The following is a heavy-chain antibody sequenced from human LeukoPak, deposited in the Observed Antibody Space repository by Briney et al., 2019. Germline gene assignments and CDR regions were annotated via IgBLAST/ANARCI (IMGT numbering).Heavy chain of an antibody. CDR1: GFTFSNAW. CDR3: TTGRTDCSSTSCYFFRDYYYGMDV. V-gene: IGHV3-15*01. Sequence: GGSLRLSCAASGFTFSNAWMSWVRQAPGKGLEWVGRIKSKTDGGTTDYAAHVKGRFTISRDDSKNTLYLQMNSLKTEDTAVYYCTTGRTDCSSTSCYFFRDYYYGMDVWGQGTTVTVSS. J-gene: IGHJ6*02. CDR2: IKSKTDGGTT. D-gene: IGHD2-2*01.